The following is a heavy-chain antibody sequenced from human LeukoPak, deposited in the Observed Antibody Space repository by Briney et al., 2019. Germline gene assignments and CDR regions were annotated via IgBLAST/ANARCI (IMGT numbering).Heavy chain of an antibody. V-gene: IGHV3-15*07. J-gene: IGHJ4*02. CDR2: VKTGGATP. D-gene: IGHD2-2*02. Sequence: GGSLRLSCVASGFAFGGSWMHWVRQPPAKGREWVGRVKTGGATPDYTAPVKGRFIISRDDSKSTLYLHMNNLIIEDTAVYFCAADYPGGQYPIDYWGQGTLVTVSS. CDR3: AADYPGGQYPIDY. CDR1: GFAFGGSW.